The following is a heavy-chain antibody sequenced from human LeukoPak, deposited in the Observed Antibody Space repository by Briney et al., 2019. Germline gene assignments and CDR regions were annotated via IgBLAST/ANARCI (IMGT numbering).Heavy chain of an antibody. J-gene: IGHJ4*02. D-gene: IGHD6-13*01. CDR1: GFTFSSYS. CDR2: ISSSSSYI. Sequence: GGSLRLSCAASGFTFSSYSMNWVRQAPGKGLEWVSSISSSSSYIHYADSVKGRFTISRDNAENSLYLQMNSLRAEDTAVYYCARSELADYWGQGTLVTVSS. V-gene: IGHV3-21*01. CDR3: ARSELADY.